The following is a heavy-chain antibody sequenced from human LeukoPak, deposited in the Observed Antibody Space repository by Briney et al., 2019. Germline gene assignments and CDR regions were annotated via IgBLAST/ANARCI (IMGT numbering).Heavy chain of an antibody. J-gene: IGHJ4*02. CDR3: ARRKPRYFDWLEPFDY. Sequence: PSETLSLTCAVYGGSFSGYYWSWIRQPPGKGLEWIGEINHSGSTNYNPSLKSRVTISVDTSKNQFSLKLSSVTAADAAVYYCARRKPRYFDWLEPFDYWGQGTLVTVSS. D-gene: IGHD3-9*01. CDR1: GGSFSGYY. CDR2: INHSGST. V-gene: IGHV4-34*01.